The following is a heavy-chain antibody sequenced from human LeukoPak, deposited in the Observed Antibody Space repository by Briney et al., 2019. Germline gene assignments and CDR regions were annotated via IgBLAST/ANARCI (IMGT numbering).Heavy chain of an antibody. D-gene: IGHD3-9*01. J-gene: IGHJ4*02. Sequence: SETLSLTCTVSGGSIRGYYWSWIRQPPGKGLEVIGYIYYSGSTNYNPSLKSRVTMSVDTSNNQLSLMMTSVTAADTAVFYCARTPQGDNYFDYWGQGHLVTVSS. CDR2: IYYSGST. V-gene: IGHV4-59*12. CDR3: ARTPQGDNYFDY. CDR1: GGSIRGYY.